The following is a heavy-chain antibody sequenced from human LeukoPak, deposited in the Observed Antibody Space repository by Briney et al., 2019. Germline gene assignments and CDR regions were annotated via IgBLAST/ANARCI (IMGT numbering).Heavy chain of an antibody. D-gene: IGHD2-21*01. CDR2: IYYSGST. J-gene: IGHJ5*02. CDR3: ASFRSGVSYRDLCGSDCYAPTYFDP. Sequence: PSETLSLTCTVSGGCVSSSSYYWGWIRQPPGRGLEWIGRIYYSGSTYYNPSLKRRVTISVDTSKNQFSLKLSSVTAADTAVYYCASFRSGVSYRDLCGSDCYAPTYFDPWGQGTLVTVSS. CDR1: GGCVSSSSYY. V-gene: IGHV4-39*01.